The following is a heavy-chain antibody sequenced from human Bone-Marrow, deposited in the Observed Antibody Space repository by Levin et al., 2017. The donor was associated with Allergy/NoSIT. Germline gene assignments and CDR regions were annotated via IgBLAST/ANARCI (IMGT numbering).Heavy chain of an antibody. CDR1: GFTFGDYA. J-gene: IGHJ4*02. D-gene: IGHD3-9*01. Sequence: AGGSLRLSCTASGFTFGDYAMSWFRQAPGKGLEWVGFIRSKAYGGTTEYAASVKGRFTISRDDSKSIAYLQMNSLKTEDTAVYYCTRKENFDWFEIDYWGQGTLVTVSS. CDR3: TRKENFDWFEIDY. CDR2: IRSKAYGGTT. V-gene: IGHV3-49*03.